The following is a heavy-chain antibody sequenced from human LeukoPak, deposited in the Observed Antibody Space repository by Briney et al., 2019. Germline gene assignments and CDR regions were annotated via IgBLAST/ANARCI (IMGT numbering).Heavy chain of an antibody. V-gene: IGHV4-30-2*01. CDR3: ARGAYGDYPHAAGEIDY. CDR2: IYHSGST. D-gene: IGHD4-17*01. CDR1: GGSISSGGYS. J-gene: IGHJ4*02. Sequence: PSETLSLTCAVSGGSISSGGYSWSWIRQPPGKGLEWIGYIYHSGSTYYNPSLKCRVTISVDRSKNQFSLKLSSVTAADTAVYYCARGAYGDYPHAAGEIDYWGQGTLVTVSS.